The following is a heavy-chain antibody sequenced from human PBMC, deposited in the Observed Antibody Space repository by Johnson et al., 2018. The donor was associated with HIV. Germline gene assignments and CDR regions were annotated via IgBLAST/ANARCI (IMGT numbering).Heavy chain of an antibody. V-gene: IGHV3-30-3*01. Sequence: QVQLVESGGGVVQPGRSLRLSCAASGFTFSSYAMHWVRQAPGKGLEWVAVISYDGSNKYYADSVKGRFTISRDNAKNSLYLQMNSLRAEDTALYFCAKDIRVKELRFWERLLVLGIFDIWGQGTMVTVSA. CDR2: ISYDGSNK. J-gene: IGHJ3*02. CDR3: AKDIRVKELRFWERLLVLGIFDI. CDR1: GFTFSSYA. D-gene: IGHD3-3*01.